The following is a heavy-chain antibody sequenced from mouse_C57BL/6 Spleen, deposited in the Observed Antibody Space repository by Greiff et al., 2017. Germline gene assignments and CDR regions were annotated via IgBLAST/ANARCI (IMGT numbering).Heavy chain of an antibody. CDR2: IYPSDGST. D-gene: IGHD1-1*01. CDR3: ARTYGSSYNAMDY. CDR1: GYTFTSYD. Sequence: VHVKQSGPELVKPGASVKLSCKASGYTFTSYDINWVKQRPGQGLEWIGWIYPSDGSTKYNEKFKGKATLTVHTSSSTAYMELHSLTSEDSAVYFCARTYGSSYNAMDYWGQGTSVTVSS. J-gene: IGHJ4*01. V-gene: IGHV1-85*01.